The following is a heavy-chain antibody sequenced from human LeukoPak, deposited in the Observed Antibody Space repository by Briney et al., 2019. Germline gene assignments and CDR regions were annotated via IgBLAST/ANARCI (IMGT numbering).Heavy chain of an antibody. V-gene: IGHV3-7*01. CDR2: IKQGGSEK. CDR3: ARDPEQWLVLAEYFQH. D-gene: IGHD6-19*01. Sequence: GGSLRLSCAAYGFTFSSYWMSWVRQAPGKGLEWVANIKQGGSEKYYVDSVKGRFTISRDNAKNSLYLQMNSLRAEDTAVYYCARDPEQWLVLAEYFQHWGQGTLVTVSS. J-gene: IGHJ1*01. CDR1: GFTFSSYW.